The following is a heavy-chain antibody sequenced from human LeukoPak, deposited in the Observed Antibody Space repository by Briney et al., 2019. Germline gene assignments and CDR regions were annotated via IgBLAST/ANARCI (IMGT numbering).Heavy chain of an antibody. V-gene: IGHV1-69*05. J-gene: IGHJ5*02. CDR3: ARPRLNWNYVAWFDP. CDR1: GGTFSSYA. Sequence: GASVKVSCKASGGTFSSYAISWVRQAPGQGPEWMGGIIPTFGTANYAQKFQGRVTITTDESTSTAYMELSSLRSEDTAVYYCARPRLNWNYVAWFDPWGQGTLVTVSS. CDR2: IIPTFGTA. D-gene: IGHD1-7*01.